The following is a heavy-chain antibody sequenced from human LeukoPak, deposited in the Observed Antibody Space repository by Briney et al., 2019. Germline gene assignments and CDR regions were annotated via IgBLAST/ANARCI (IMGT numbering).Heavy chain of an antibody. CDR1: GGSISSYY. J-gene: IGHJ4*02. CDR2: IYSDGGT. D-gene: IGHD2/OR15-2a*01. Sequence: SETLSLTCTASGGSISSYYWSWIRQPAGKGLEWIGRIYSDGGTNYNPSLKSRVTISVDTSKNHFSLRLSSVTAADTALYYCARDVPGSMGFDYWGQGTLVTVSS. CDR3: ARDVPGSMGFDY. V-gene: IGHV4-4*07.